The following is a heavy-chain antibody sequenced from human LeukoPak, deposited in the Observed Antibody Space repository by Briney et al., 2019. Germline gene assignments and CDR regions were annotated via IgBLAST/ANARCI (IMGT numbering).Heavy chain of an antibody. Sequence: GGSLRLSCAVSGLTFNNYAMSWVRQAPGRGLEWVSVISEGGDVTHYADAMKGRFTISRDNAKNTLNLQMNSLRAEDTAIYYCARDSSHYLGSSDYWGQGTLVTVSS. CDR1: GLTFNNYA. D-gene: IGHD6-6*01. CDR3: ARDSSHYLGSSDY. J-gene: IGHJ4*02. CDR2: ISEGGDVT. V-gene: IGHV3-23*01.